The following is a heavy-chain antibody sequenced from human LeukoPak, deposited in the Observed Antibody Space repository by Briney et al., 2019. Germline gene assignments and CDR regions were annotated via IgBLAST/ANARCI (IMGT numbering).Heavy chain of an antibody. V-gene: IGHV4-38-2*01. CDR1: GYSIRSGYY. J-gene: IGHJ4*02. D-gene: IGHD4-11*01. CDR3: ARQTLQSTPLFDY. CDR2: IYYSGST. Sequence: SETLSLTCAVSGYSIRSGYYWGWIRQPPGEGLEWIGSIYYSGSTYYNPSLKSRVTISVDTSKNQFSLKLSSVTAADTAVYYCARQTLQSTPLFDYWGQGTLVTVSS.